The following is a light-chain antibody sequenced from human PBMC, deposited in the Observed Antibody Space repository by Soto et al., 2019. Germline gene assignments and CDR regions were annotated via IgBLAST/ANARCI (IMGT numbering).Light chain of an antibody. CDR3: QQYNNCPAWT. V-gene: IGKV3-15*01. CDR2: GAS. Sequence: EIVMTQSPATLSVSPGERATLSCRASQSVSSNLAWYQQKTGQAPRLLIYGASTRATGIPARFSGSGSGTEFTLTISSLQSEDFAVYYCQQYNNCPAWTFGQGTKVDTK. J-gene: IGKJ1*01. CDR1: QSVSSN.